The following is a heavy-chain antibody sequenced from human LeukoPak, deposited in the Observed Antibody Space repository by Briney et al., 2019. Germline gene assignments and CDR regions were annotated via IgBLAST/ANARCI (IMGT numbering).Heavy chain of an antibody. V-gene: IGHV4-39*01. D-gene: IGHD2-2*01. CDR1: GGSISSYY. J-gene: IGHJ3*02. CDR2: IYYSGST. CDR3: ARHLCSSTSCYDMYAFDI. Sequence: SETLSLTCTVSGGSISSYYWGWIRQPPGKGLEWIGSIYYSGSTYYNPSLKSRVTISVDTSKNQFSLKLSSVTAADTAVYYCARHLCSSTSCYDMYAFDIWGQGTMVTVSS.